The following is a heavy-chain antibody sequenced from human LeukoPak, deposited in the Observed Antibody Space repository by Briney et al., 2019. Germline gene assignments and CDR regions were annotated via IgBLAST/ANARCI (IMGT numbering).Heavy chain of an antibody. CDR1: GGSIGSSSYY. V-gene: IGHV4-39*01. CDR3: AVAATDDAFDI. J-gene: IGHJ3*02. CDR2: IYYSGST. D-gene: IGHD2-15*01. Sequence: SETLSLTCTVSGGSIGSSSYYWGWIRQPPGKGLEWIGSIYYSGSTYYNPSLKSRVTISVDTSKNQFSLKLSSVTAADTAVYYCAVAATDDAFDIWGQGTMVTVSS.